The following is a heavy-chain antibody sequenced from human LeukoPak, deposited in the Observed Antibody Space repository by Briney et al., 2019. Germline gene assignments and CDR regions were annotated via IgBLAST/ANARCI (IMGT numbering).Heavy chain of an antibody. CDR3: ARDYVLLWLGVPTGAFDI. Sequence: PSETLSPTCTVSGGSISSYYWSRIRQPAGKGLEWIGRIYTSGSTNYNPSLKSRVTMSVDTSKNQFSLKLSSVTAADTAVYYCARDYVLLWLGVPTGAFDIWGQGTMVTVSS. CDR1: GGSISSYY. J-gene: IGHJ3*02. D-gene: IGHD3-10*01. V-gene: IGHV4-4*07. CDR2: IYTSGST.